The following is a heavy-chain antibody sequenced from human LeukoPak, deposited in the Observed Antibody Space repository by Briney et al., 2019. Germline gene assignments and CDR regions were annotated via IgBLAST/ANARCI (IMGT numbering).Heavy chain of an antibody. J-gene: IGHJ4*02. V-gene: IGHV4-38-2*02. CDR3: ARDDGDYESFDY. CDR1: GYSISSGYY. Sequence: SETLSLTCAVSGYSISSGYYWGWIRQPPGKGLEWIGSIYHSGSTYYNPSLKRRVTMSVDTSKNQFSLKLSSVTAADTAVYYCARDDGDYESFDYWGQGTLVTVSS. D-gene: IGHD4-17*01. CDR2: IYHSGST.